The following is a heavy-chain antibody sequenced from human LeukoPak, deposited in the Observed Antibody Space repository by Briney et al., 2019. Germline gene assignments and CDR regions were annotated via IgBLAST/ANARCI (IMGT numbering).Heavy chain of an antibody. D-gene: IGHD5-12*01. Sequence: NPSETLSLTFTVSGGSISSGGYYWSWIRQHPGKGLEWIGYIYYSGSTYYNPSLKSRVTISVDTSKNQFSLKLSSVTAADTAVYYCARVRRLHMDVWGKGTTVTVSS. CDR1: GGSISSGGYY. V-gene: IGHV4-31*03. CDR2: IYYSGST. J-gene: IGHJ6*03. CDR3: ARVRRLHMDV.